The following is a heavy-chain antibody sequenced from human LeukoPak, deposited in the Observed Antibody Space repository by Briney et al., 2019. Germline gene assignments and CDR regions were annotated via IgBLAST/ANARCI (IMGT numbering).Heavy chain of an antibody. Sequence: GGSLRLSCAASGFTFSSYSMNWVRQAPGKGLEWVSSISSSSSYIYYADSVKGRFTISRDNARNSLYLQMNSLRDDDTAVYFCARPSSGAYDYWGQGTLVTVSS. V-gene: IGHV3-21*06. J-gene: IGHJ4*02. CDR1: GFTFSSYS. CDR2: ISSSSSYI. D-gene: IGHD1-26*01. CDR3: ARPSSGAYDY.